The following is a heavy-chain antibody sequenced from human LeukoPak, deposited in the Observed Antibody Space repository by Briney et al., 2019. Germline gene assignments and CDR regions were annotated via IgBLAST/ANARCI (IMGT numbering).Heavy chain of an antibody. D-gene: IGHD4-23*01. CDR1: GFSFSSYG. CDR2: IRSDGSNK. V-gene: IGHV3-30*02. Sequence: PGGSLRLSCAGSGFSFSSYGMHWVRQAPGKGLEWMAFIRSDGSNKYYADSVKGRFTISRDNSKNTLYLQMNSLRAEDTAVYYCAKGGTVGTSYMDVWGKGTTVTVSS. J-gene: IGHJ6*03. CDR3: AKGGTVGTSYMDV.